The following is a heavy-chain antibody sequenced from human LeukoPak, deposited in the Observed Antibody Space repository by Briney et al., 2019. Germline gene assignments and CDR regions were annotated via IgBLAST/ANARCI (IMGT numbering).Heavy chain of an antibody. Sequence: GGSLRLSCAASGFTFSRYAMSWVRQAPGKGLEWVSGISGSGGSTYYAASVKGRFTISRDNSKNTLYLQMNSLRAEDTAVYYCAKDPYRVRGENYYYGMDVWGKGTTVTVSS. CDR3: AKDPYRVRGENYYYGMDV. J-gene: IGHJ6*04. CDR2: ISGSGGST. V-gene: IGHV3-23*01. D-gene: IGHD3-10*01. CDR1: GFTFSRYA.